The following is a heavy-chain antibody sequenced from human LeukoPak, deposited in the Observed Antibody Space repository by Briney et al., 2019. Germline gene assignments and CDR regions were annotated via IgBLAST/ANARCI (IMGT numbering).Heavy chain of an antibody. J-gene: IGHJ4*02. V-gene: IGHV3-23*01. CDR2: IGGSGGNT. CDR3: ARDKHLLDY. Sequence: GGSLRLPCAASGFTFSSYAMSWVRQAPGKGLEWVSVIGGSGGNTNYADSVRGRFTVSRDNSKNTVYLQMNSLRAEDTAVYYCARDKHLLDYWGQGTLVTVSS. CDR1: GFTFSSYA.